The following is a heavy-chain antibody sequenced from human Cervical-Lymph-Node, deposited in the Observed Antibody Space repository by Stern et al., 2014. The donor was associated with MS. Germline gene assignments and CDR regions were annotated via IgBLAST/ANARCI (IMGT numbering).Heavy chain of an antibody. D-gene: IGHD3-10*01. J-gene: IGHJ4*02. CDR3: ARAGGSKDDF. CDR1: GFTFSDYY. Sequence: MQLVESGGGLVKPGGSLRLSCAASGFTFSDYYMNWIRQAPGKGLEWVSYISGRDGTIFYADSVKGRFTISRDNAKKSLYLQMNSLRAEDTAVYYCARAGGSKDDFWGQGTVVTVSS. CDR2: ISGRDGTI. V-gene: IGHV3-11*01.